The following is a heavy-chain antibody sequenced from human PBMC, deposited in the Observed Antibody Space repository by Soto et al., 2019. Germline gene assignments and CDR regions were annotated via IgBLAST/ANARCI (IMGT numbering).Heavy chain of an antibody. Sequence: GSLRLSCVASGFTFTTYWMTWVRQAPGKGLEWVANINVDGSETSYVGSVRGRFTISRDNAKTSLYLQMNSLGAEDTAVYYCERENWLQDYWRQGALLTVSS. CDR3: ERENWLQDY. CDR2: INVDGSET. CDR1: GFTFTTYW. J-gene: IGHJ4*02. V-gene: IGHV3-7*03. D-gene: IGHD3-9*01.